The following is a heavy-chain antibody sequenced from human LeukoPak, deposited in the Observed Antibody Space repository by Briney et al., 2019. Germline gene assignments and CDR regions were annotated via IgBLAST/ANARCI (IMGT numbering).Heavy chain of an antibody. CDR3: ASGSSDYYYYYYMDV. CDR2: INYIGSS. CDR1: GASISRNY. Sequence: SETLSLTCTVSGASISRNYWSWIRQPPGKGLEWIGYINYIGSSHYNPSLKSRVTISVDTSKDQFSLKVSSVTAADTAVYYCASGSSDYYYYYYMDVWGKGTTVTVSS. V-gene: IGHV4-59*08. J-gene: IGHJ6*03. D-gene: IGHD2-2*01.